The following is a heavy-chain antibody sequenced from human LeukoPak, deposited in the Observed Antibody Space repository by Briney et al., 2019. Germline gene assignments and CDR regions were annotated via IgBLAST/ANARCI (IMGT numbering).Heavy chain of an antibody. CDR2: IRSDGSTT. V-gene: IGHV3-74*01. Sequence: GGSLRLSCAAPGFTLSTYWMHWVRHAPGKGLVWVSRIRSDGSTTDYADSVKGRFIISRDKAKNTLYLQMNSLRAEDTAVYYCARENYDYSGDSFAFDIWGRGTVVTVSS. D-gene: IGHD4-23*01. CDR1: GFTLSTYW. CDR3: ARENYDYSGDSFAFDI. J-gene: IGHJ3*02.